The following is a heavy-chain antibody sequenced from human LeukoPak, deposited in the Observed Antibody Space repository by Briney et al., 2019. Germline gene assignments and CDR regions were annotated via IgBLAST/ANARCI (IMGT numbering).Heavy chain of an antibody. V-gene: IGHV4-34*01. CDR1: GGSFSGYC. CDR3: ARVARKYYYDSSGPPYYYYYYMDV. CDR2: INHSGST. D-gene: IGHD3-22*01. J-gene: IGHJ6*03. Sequence: SETLSLTCAVYGGSFSGYCWSWIRQPPGKGLEWIGEINHSGSTNYNPSLKSRVTISVDTSKNQFSLKLSSVTAADTAVYYCARVARKYYYDSSGPPYYYYYYMDVWGKGTTVTVSS.